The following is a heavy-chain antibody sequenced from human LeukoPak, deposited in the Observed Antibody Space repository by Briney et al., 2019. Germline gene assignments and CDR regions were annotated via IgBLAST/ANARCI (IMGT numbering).Heavy chain of an antibody. Sequence: GGSLRLSCAASGFTFSDYEMSWVRQAPGKGLEWVSYISSSGRTIYYADSVKGRFTISRDNAKNSLYLQMNSLRAEDTAIYYCVREGGSFFFEYWGQGTLVTVSS. CDR3: VREGGSFFFEY. V-gene: IGHV3-48*03. CDR2: ISSSGRTI. CDR1: GFTFSDYE. J-gene: IGHJ4*02. D-gene: IGHD1-26*01.